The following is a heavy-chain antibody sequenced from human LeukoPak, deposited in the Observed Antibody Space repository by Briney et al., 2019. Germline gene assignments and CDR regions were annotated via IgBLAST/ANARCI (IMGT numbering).Heavy chain of an antibody. Sequence: SETLSLICAASGGSFSGYYWSWIRQPPGKGLEWIWEINHSGSANYNPSLKSRVTISIDTSKPQFFMTLRSVTAADTAVYYCARQQISFFGVVQNWFDPWGQGTLVTVSS. J-gene: IGHJ5*02. V-gene: IGHV4-34*01. CDR2: INHSGSA. CDR3: ARQQISFFGVVQNWFDP. D-gene: IGHD3-3*01. CDR1: GGSFSGYY.